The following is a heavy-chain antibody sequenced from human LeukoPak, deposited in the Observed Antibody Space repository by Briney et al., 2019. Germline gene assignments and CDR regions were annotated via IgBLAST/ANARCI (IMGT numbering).Heavy chain of an antibody. CDR1: GFTFSSYA. Sequence: GGSLRLSCAASGFTFSSYAMSWVRQAPGKGLEWVSAISGSGGSTYYADSVKGRFTISRDNSKNTLYLRMNSLRAEDTAVYYCAKGPVGATPRSLDYWGQGTLVTVSS. CDR3: AKGPVGATPRSLDY. J-gene: IGHJ4*02. V-gene: IGHV3-23*01. D-gene: IGHD1-26*01. CDR2: ISGSGGST.